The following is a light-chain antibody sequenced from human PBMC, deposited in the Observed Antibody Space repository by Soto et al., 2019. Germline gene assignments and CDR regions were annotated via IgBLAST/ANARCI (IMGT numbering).Light chain of an antibody. CDR3: QQYGRSPWP. J-gene: IGKJ1*01. Sequence: EVVLTRPPGPLSLYTGERATLYCRSSQTVTSSHLALYQQKPGQAPRLLIHGASSRATGIPDRFSGSASGTDFTLTISRLEPEDFAMYYCQQYGRSPWPFGQVTKVDVK. CDR1: QTVTSSH. CDR2: GAS. V-gene: IGKV3-20*01.